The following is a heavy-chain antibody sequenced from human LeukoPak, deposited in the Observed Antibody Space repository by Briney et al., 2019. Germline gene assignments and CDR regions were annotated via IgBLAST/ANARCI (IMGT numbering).Heavy chain of an antibody. CDR2: IIPIFGTA. CDR3: ALRPYYYDSSGSDAFDI. CDR1: GYTFTSYA. Sequence: SVRVSCKASGYTFTSYAISWVRQAPGQGLEWMGGIIPIFGTANYAQKFQGRVTITTDESTSTAYMELSSLRSEDTAVYYCALRPYYYDSSGSDAFDIWGQGTMVTVSS. J-gene: IGHJ3*02. D-gene: IGHD3-22*01. V-gene: IGHV1-69*05.